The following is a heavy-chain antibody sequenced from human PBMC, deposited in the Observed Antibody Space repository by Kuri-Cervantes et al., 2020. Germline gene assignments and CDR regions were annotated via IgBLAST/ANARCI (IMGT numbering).Heavy chain of an antibody. CDR3: ARGFGEITS. J-gene: IGHJ3*01. V-gene: IGHV4-4*07. D-gene: IGHD3-10*01. CDR1: GGSIDTYY. Sequence: SETLSLTCTVSGGSIDTYYWTWIRQPAGKGLEWIGRIFASVTTSATTNYSPSLSSRVTISVDKSKNQFSLRLNSVTAADTAVYYCARGFGEITSWGQGTMVTVSS. CDR2: IFASVTTSATT.